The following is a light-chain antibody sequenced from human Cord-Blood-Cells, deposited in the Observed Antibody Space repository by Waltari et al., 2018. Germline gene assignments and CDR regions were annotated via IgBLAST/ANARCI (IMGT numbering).Light chain of an antibody. CDR3: QQYYSYPYT. CDR2: AAS. Sequence: AIRMTQSPSSFSASTGDRVTITCRASQGISSYLAWYQQKPGKAPKLLIYAASTLQSGVPSRFSGSGSGTDFTLTINCLQSEDFATYYCQQYYSYPYTFGRGPSWRSN. V-gene: IGKV1-8*01. CDR1: QGISSY. J-gene: IGKJ2*01.